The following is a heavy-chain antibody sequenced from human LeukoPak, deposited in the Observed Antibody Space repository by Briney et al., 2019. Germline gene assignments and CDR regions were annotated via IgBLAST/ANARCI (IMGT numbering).Heavy chain of an antibody. J-gene: IGHJ6*02. D-gene: IGHD7-27*01. V-gene: IGHV4-59*02. CDR2: IYYSGTTSGNT. CDR3: ARGSGRYYYYGVDV. Sequence: SQTLSLTCTVSGGSVSSSYWSWIRQPPGKGLEWIGHIYYSGTTSGNTNYNPSLKSRVTISIDTAKNQFSLQVRSVTAADTAVYYCARGSGRYYYYGVDVWGQGTTVAVSS. CDR1: GGSVSSSY.